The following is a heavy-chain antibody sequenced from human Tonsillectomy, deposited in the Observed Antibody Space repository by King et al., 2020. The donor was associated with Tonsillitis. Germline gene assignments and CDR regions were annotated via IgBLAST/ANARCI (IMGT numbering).Heavy chain of an antibody. D-gene: IGHD1-26*01. V-gene: IGHV4-39*01. CDR2: MYYSGTI. CDR3: ARYVSGSFDY. J-gene: IGHJ4*02. CDR1: GGSISGSDQF. Sequence: QLQESGPGLVKPSETLSLTCTVSGGSISGSDQFWAWIRQPPGKGLEWIGYMYYSGTIFHNPSLKSRITISGGTSENRFSLKLSSVTAADTAVYFCARYVSGSFDYWGQGALVTVSS.